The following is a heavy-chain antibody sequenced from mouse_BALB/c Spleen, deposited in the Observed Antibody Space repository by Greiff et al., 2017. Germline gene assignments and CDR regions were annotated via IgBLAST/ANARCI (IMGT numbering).Heavy chain of an antibody. D-gene: IGHD1-1*01. J-gene: IGHJ4*01. V-gene: IGHV5-6-5*01. CDR2: ISSGGST. CDR1: GFTFSSYA. Sequence: EVQVVESGGGLVKPGGSLKLSCAASGFTFSSYAMSWVRQTPEKRLEWVASISSGGSTYYPDSVKGRFTISRANARNILYLQMSSLRSEDTAMYYCAREGYYGRADYWGQGTSVTVSS. CDR3: AREGYYGRADY.